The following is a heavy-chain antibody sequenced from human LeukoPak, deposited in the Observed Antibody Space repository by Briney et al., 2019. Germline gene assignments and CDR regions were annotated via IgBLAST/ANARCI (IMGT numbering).Heavy chain of an antibody. J-gene: IGHJ6*03. CDR1: DDSMKSYF. V-gene: IGHV4-4*07. Sequence: SSETLSLTCNVSDDSMKSYFWSWIRQPAGKGLEWIGRVHTSGGANYNPSLKSRVTMSLDTSKNLFSLELTSVTAADTAVYYCARDVTGPPTYYYYYMDVWGKGTTVTVSS. D-gene: IGHD2-8*02. CDR2: VHTSGGA. CDR3: ARDVTGPPTYYYYYMDV.